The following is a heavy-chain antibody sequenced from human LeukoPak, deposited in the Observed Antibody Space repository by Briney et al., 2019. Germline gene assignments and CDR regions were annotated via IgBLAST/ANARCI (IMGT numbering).Heavy chain of an antibody. Sequence: NPGRSLRLSCAASGFTFGDYAMSWFRQAPGKGLEWVGFIRSKAYGGTTEYAASVKGRFTISRDDSKSIAYLQMNSLKTEDTAVYYCTRSAEKNRVAERFFDYGGKEPLVTVS. CDR2: IRSKAYGGTT. CDR3: TRSAEKNRVAERFFDY. D-gene: IGHD3-3*01. J-gene: IGHJ4*02. V-gene: IGHV3-49*05. CDR1: GFTFGDYA.